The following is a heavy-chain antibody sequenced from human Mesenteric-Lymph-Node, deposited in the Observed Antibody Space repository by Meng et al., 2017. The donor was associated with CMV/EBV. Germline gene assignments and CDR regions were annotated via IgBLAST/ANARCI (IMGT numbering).Heavy chain of an antibody. Sequence: GGSLRLSCGASGFTFSTSGMHWVRQSPGKGLEWVSFIQYGGSPRFYADTVTGRFTISRDDSRHTLFLQMNSLTTEDTAVYYCAKDPELGYWGQGTLVTVSS. J-gene: IGHJ4*02. CDR1: GFTFSTSG. V-gene: IGHV3-30*02. CDR3: AKDPELGY. D-gene: IGHD3-10*01. CDR2: IQYGGSPR.